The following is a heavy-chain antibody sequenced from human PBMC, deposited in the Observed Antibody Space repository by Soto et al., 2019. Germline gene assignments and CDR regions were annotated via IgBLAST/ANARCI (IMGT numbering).Heavy chain of an antibody. CDR1: GDSITSSNYY. V-gene: IGHV4-39*02. D-gene: IGHD1-26*01. J-gene: IGHJ4*02. CDR3: ARRRAGWGYY. Sequence: QLQLQESGPGLVKPSETLSLTCTVSGDSITSSNYYWAWIRQSPGKGLEWVGSIYYSGSTYYNPSLKSRVSIFVYTSKNHVSLSLSSVTAADAAVSYGARRRAGWGYYWGQGALVTVSS. CDR2: IYYSGST.